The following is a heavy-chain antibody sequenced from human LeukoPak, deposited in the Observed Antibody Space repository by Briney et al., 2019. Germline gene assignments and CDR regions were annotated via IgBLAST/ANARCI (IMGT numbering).Heavy chain of an antibody. V-gene: IGHV3-7*01. CDR1: GFTFSSYW. CDR3: ARIPYCSGGSCADY. D-gene: IGHD2-15*01. J-gene: IGHJ4*02. CDR2: INHNGNVN. Sequence: QPGGSLRLSCAASGFTFSSYWMNWARQAPGKGLEWVASINHNGNVNYYVDSVKGRFTISRDNAKNSLYLQMNSLRAEDTAVYYCARIPYCSGGSCADYWGQGTLVTVSS.